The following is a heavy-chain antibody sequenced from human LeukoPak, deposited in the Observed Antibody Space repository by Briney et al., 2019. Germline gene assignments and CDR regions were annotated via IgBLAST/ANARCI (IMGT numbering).Heavy chain of an antibody. Sequence: GSLRLSCAASRFTFSSYVMSWVRQAPGKGLEWVSGISSSGGNTYYADSVKGRFTISRDNSKNTLYLQMNSLRADDTAVYYCAKEKWRLEGFDYWGQGILVTVSS. CDR3: AKEKWRLEGFDY. CDR1: RFTFSSYV. J-gene: IGHJ4*02. D-gene: IGHD5-12*01. CDR2: ISSSGGNT. V-gene: IGHV3-23*01.